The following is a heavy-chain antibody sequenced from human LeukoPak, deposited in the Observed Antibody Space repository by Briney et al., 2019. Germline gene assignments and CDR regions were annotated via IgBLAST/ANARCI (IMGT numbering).Heavy chain of an antibody. Sequence: PGGSLRLSCAASGFTFSSYGMRWVRQAPGKGLEWVAVISYDGSNKYYADSVKGRFTISRDNSKNTLYLQMNSLRAEDTAVYYCARGYCSGGSCYHFDYWGQGTLVTVSS. CDR3: ARGYCSGGSCYHFDY. V-gene: IGHV3-30*03. CDR2: ISYDGSNK. D-gene: IGHD2-15*01. J-gene: IGHJ4*02. CDR1: GFTFSSYG.